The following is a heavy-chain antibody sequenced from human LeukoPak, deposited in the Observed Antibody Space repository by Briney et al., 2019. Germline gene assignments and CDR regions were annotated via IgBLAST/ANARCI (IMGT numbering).Heavy chain of an antibody. CDR1: VYTFISYA. J-gene: IGHJ5*02. CDR2: INAGNGNT. V-gene: IGHV1-3*01. CDR3: ARATAQLWFFTVVENWFDP. D-gene: IGHD5-18*01. Sequence: ASVKVSCKASVYTFISYAMHWVRQAPGQRLEWMGWINAGNGNTKYSQKFQGRVTITRDTSASTAYMELSSLRSEDTAVYYCARATAQLWFFTVVENWFDPWGQGTLVTVSS.